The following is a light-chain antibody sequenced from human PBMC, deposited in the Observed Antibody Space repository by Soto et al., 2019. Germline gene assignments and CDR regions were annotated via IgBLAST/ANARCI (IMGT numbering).Light chain of an antibody. CDR2: QDV. J-gene: IGLJ2*01. CDR1: NLGHKY. CDR3: QAWDSRTGF. Sequence: SYELTQPPSKSVSPGQTASITCSGDNLGHKYVSWYQHKPYQSPVLVIYQDVKRPSGIPERFSGSNSGNTATLTISGTQTMDEADYYCQAWDSRTGFFGGGTKLTVL. V-gene: IGLV3-1*01.